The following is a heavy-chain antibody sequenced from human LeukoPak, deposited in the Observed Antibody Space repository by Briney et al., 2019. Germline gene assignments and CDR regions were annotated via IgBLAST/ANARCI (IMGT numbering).Heavy chain of an antibody. CDR2: IYYSGST. CDR3: ARRGGSGRSFDY. J-gene: IGHJ4*02. CDR1: GGSVSGGSYY. Sequence: SETLSLTCTVSGGSVSGGSYYWSWIRQPPGKGLEGVGYIYYSGSTNYNPSTKSRVTISVDTSKNQFSLKVTSVTAADTAVYYCARRGGSGRSFDYWGQGTLVTVSS. D-gene: IGHD3-10*01. V-gene: IGHV4-61*01.